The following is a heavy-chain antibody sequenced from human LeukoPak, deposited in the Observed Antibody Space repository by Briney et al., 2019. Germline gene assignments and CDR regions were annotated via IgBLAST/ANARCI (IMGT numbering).Heavy chain of an antibody. V-gene: IGHV3-23*01. J-gene: IGHJ6*02. D-gene: IGHD6-13*01. CDR2: ITGSGGNT. Sequence: ESLRLSCAASGFIFSSYSMSWVRQAPGKGLEWVSVITGSGGNTYYADSVKGRFTISKDNSKNTVYLQMSSLRVDDTAVYYCAKAASSSWPSYYYGMDVWGQGTTVTVSS. CDR1: GFIFSSYS. CDR3: AKAASSSWPSYYYGMDV.